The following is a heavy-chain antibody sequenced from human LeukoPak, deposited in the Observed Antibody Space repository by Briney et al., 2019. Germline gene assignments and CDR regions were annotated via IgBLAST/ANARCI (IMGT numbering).Heavy chain of an antibody. Sequence: GRSLRLSCAAAGFTFSKFAMHWVRQAPGKGLEWVAVVSYDGSYKYYADSVKGRFTISRGNSKNTLYLQMNSLRAEDTAVYYCARAPGYGAAYYFDYWGQGTLVTVSS. V-gene: IGHV3-30*04. J-gene: IGHJ4*02. CDR1: GFTFSKFA. D-gene: IGHD1-1*01. CDR2: VSYDGSYK. CDR3: ARAPGYGAAYYFDY.